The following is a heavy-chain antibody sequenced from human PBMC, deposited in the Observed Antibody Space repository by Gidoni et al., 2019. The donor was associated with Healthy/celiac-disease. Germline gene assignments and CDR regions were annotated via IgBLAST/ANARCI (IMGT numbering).Heavy chain of an antibody. V-gene: IGHV4-31*03. CDR1: GGSISSGGYY. CDR2: IYYSGST. Sequence: QVQLQESGPGLVKPSQTLSLTCTVSGGSISSGGYYWSWIRQHPGKGLEWIGYIYYSGSTYYNPSLKSRVTISVDTSKNQFSLKLSSVTAADTAVYYCARGGCSGGSRYWIRYFDLWGRGTLVTVSS. CDR3: ARGGCSGGSRYWIRYFDL. D-gene: IGHD2-15*01. J-gene: IGHJ2*01.